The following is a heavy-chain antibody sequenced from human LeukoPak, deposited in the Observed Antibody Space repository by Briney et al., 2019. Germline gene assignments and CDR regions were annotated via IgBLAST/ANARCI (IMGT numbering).Heavy chain of an antibody. CDR1: GGTFSSYG. CDR2: IVPMFGKS. CDR3: ARECEGHHPAFGD. D-gene: IGHD3-10*01. J-gene: IGHJ4*02. Sequence: SVKVSCKASGGTFSSYGISWIRQSPGQGLEWMGDIVPMFGKSNYAQKFQGRLTITADESTNTAYMELTSLTFEDTAVYYCARECEGHHPAFGDWGQGTLVTVSS. V-gene: IGHV1-69*13.